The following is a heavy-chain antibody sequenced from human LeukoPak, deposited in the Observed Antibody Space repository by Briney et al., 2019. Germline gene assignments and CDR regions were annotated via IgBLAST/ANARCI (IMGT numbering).Heavy chain of an antibody. J-gene: IGHJ4*02. CDR3: AKDSAGYSSGWYVY. Sequence: GGSLRLSCAASGFTFDDYAMHWVRQAPGKGLEWVSLISGDGGSTYYADSVKGRFTISRDNSKNSLYLQMNSLRTEDTALYYCAKDSAGYSSGWYVYWGQGTLVTVSS. CDR2: ISGDGGST. V-gene: IGHV3-43*02. D-gene: IGHD6-19*01. CDR1: GFTFDDYA.